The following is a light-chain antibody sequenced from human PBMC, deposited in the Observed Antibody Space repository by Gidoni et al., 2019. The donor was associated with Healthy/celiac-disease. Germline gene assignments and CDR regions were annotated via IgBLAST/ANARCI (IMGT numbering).Light chain of an antibody. J-gene: IGKJ1*01. V-gene: IGKV1-33*01. CDR3: QQYDNLPWT. Sequence: DIQMTQSPSSLSASVGDRVTITCQASQDISNCLNWYQQKPGKAPKLLIYETGVPSRFSGGGSGTDFTLTISSLQPEDFATYFCQQYDNLPWTFGQGTRVDI. CDR1: QDISNC.